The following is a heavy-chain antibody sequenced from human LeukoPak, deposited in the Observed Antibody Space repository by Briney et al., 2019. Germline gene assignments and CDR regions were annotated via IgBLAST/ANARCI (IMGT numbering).Heavy chain of an antibody. CDR3: AKVVGGWFDP. V-gene: IGHV4-59*01. D-gene: IGHD3-16*01. Sequence: SETLSLTCIVSGDSITSYYWSWIRQPPGKGLEWIAYISSSGITNYNPSLKSRVTISVDTSKNQFSLKLSSVIAADTAMDYCAKVVGGWFDPWGQGTLVTVSS. J-gene: IGHJ5*02. CDR2: ISSSGIT. CDR1: GDSITSYY.